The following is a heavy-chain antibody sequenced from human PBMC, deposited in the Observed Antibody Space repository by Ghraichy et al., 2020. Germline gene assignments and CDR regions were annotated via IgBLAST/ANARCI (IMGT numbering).Heavy chain of an antibody. V-gene: IGHV3-30-3*01. D-gene: IGHD6-19*01. CDR2: ISSDGSLN. CDR3: AKDYRWLVDY. J-gene: IGHJ4*02. Sequence: GGYLRLSCAASGFSFRTYSMHWVRQAPGKGLEWVSIISSDGSLNYYAESLKGRFTISRDNLKNTLYLDMNGLDTGDTAIYYCAKDYRWLVDYWGQGTLVTVSS. CDR1: GFSFRTYS.